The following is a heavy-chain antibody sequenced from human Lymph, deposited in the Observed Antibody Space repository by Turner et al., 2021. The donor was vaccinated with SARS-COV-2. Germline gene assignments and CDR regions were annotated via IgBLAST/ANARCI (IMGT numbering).Heavy chain of an antibody. Sequence: QVQLVQSGGDVVQPGRSRRRDFAASGFSFSSYAMHCVRQAPGKGLEWVAFISYDGSDKYYADSVKGRFTFSRDNAKNTLYLQMNSLRAEETAVYYCARDRDSSGWVDYWGQGTLVTVSS. CDR2: ISYDGSDK. V-gene: IGHV3-30*04. D-gene: IGHD3-22*01. CDR1: GFSFSSYA. CDR3: ARDRDSSGWVDY. J-gene: IGHJ4*02.